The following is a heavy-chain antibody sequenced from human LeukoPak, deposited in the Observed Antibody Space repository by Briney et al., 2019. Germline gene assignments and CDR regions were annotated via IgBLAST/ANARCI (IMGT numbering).Heavy chain of an antibody. D-gene: IGHD4-17*01. Sequence: ASVTVSCKHSGYTFTTYHINWVREAPGQGLECLGWMNPYSGDRGYAQKFQGRLSITSDTSISTAYMELSSLRSDDTAVYFCARTTSLTASGYDYWGQGTLVTVSS. V-gene: IGHV1-8*03. CDR1: GYTFTTYH. CDR3: ARTTSLTASGYDY. CDR2: MNPYSGDR. J-gene: IGHJ4*02.